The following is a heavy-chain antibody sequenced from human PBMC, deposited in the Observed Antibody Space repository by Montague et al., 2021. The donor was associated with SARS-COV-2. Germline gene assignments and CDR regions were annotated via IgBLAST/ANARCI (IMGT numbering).Heavy chain of an antibody. V-gene: IGHV4-31*01. J-gene: IGHJ4*02. D-gene: IGHD3-3*01. CDR2: IYYSGST. CDR1: GGSISSGGYY. Sequence: TLSLTCTVSGGSISSGGYYWSWIRQHPGKGLEWIGYIYYSGSTYYNPSLKSQVTISVDTSKNQFSLKLSSVTAADTAVYYCARAPATIFGVVKQIDYWGQGTLVTVSS. CDR3: ARAPATIFGVVKQIDY.